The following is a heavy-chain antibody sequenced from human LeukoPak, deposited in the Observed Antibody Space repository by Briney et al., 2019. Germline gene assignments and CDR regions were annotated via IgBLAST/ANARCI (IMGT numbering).Heavy chain of an antibody. J-gene: IGHJ6*03. CDR2: INHSGST. CDR1: GGSFSGYY. Sequence: SETLSLTCAVYGGSFSGYYWSWIRQPPGKGLEWIGEINHSGSTNYNPSLKSRVTISVDTSKNQFSLKLSSVTAADTAVYYCARDLVVPAAIGRQQLVPYYMDVWGKGTTVTVSS. CDR3: ARDLVVPAAIGRQQLVPYYMDV. D-gene: IGHD2-2*01. V-gene: IGHV4-34*01.